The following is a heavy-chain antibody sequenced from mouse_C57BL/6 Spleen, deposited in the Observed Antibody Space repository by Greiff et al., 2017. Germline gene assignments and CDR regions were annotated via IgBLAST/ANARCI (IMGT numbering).Heavy chain of an antibody. CDR1: GFSLTSYG. Sequence: VKLVESGPGLVQPSQSLSITCTVSGFSLTSYGVHWVRQSPGKGLEWLGVIWSGGSTDYNAAFISRPCISKDNSKSQVFFKMNSLQADDTAIYYCARGEGDWYFDVWGTGTTVTVSS. CDR2: IWSGGST. V-gene: IGHV2-2*01. J-gene: IGHJ1*03. CDR3: ARGEGDWYFDV.